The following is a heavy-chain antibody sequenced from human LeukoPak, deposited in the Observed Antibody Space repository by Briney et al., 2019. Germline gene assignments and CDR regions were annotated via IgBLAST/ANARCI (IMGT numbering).Heavy chain of an antibody. D-gene: IGHD6-13*01. V-gene: IGHV3-30*02. CDR2: IRYDGSNK. J-gene: IGHJ4*02. CDR3: AQDLFSSEGSYFDY. CDR1: GFTFSSYA. Sequence: PGGSLRLSCAASGFTFSSYAMHWVRQAPGKGLEWVAFIRYDGSNKYYADSVKGRFTISRDNSKNTLYLQMNSLRAEDTAVYYCAQDLFSSEGSYFDYWGQGTLVTVSS.